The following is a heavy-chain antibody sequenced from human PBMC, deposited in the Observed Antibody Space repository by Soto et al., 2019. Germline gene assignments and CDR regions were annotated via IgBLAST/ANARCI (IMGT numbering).Heavy chain of an antibody. Sequence: LRLSCAASGFTFDDYAMHWVRQAPGKGLEWVSGISWNSGSIGYADSVKGRFTISRDNAKNSLYLQMNSLRAEDTALYYCAKGSGLAYCGGDCYSYYYYYGMDVWGQGTTVTVS. J-gene: IGHJ6*02. V-gene: IGHV3-9*01. CDR2: ISWNSGSI. D-gene: IGHD2-21*02. CDR1: GFTFDDYA. CDR3: AKGSGLAYCGGDCYSYYYYYGMDV.